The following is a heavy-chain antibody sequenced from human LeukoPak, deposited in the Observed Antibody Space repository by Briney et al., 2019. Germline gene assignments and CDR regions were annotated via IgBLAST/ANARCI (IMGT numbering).Heavy chain of an antibody. CDR2: IRAYNGNT. J-gene: IGHJ4*02. CDR3: ARDLPYYGSGSYYPH. D-gene: IGHD3-10*01. V-gene: IGHV1-18*01. CDR1: GYTFTSYG. Sequence: ASVKLSCKASGYTFTSYGIRWVRQAPGQGLEWMEWIRAYNGNTNYAQKLQGRAAMTRDTSTSTAYMELRSLRSDDTAVYYCARDLPYYGSGSYYPHWGQGTLVTVSS.